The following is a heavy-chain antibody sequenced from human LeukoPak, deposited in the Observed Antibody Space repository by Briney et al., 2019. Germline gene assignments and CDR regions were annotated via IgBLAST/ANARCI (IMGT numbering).Heavy chain of an antibody. V-gene: IGHV4-59*12. Sequence: SETLSLTCTVSGASIRYNYWSWIRQPPGKGLEWIGYISHSGSTNYNPSLKSRVTIAADTSNNQFSLDLNSVTAADTAFYFCARLPPGDSSGYRPFDFWGQGTLVTVSS. CDR3: ARLPPGDSSGYRPFDF. D-gene: IGHD3-22*01. CDR1: GASIRYNY. CDR2: ISHSGST. J-gene: IGHJ4*02.